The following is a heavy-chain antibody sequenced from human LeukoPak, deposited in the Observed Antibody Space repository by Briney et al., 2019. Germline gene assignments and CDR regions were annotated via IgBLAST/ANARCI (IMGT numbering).Heavy chain of an antibody. CDR1: GVTFSRCA. V-gene: IGHV1-69*05. Sequence: SVKVSCRAPGVTFSRCALSWVRQAPGQGLEWMGRIIPIFGTANYAQKFQGRVTITTDESTSTAYMELSSLRSEDTAVYYCARDSDRYWGQGTLVTVSS. D-gene: IGHD2-15*01. CDR2: IIPIFGTA. J-gene: IGHJ4*02. CDR3: ARDSDRY.